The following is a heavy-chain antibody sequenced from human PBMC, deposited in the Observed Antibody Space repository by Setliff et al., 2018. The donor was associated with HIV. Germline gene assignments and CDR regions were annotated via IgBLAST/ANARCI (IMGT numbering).Heavy chain of an antibody. J-gene: IGHJ6*03. CDR1: GFTFSSYA. V-gene: IGHV3-23*01. CDR3: AKAFGYCSGGSCPVLMDV. CDR2: VSGSGDST. Sequence: QPGGSLRLSCAASGFTFSSYAVSWVRQAPGQGLEWVSAVSGSGDSTYYADSVKGRFTISRDNSKNTLYLQMNSLRAKDAAVYYCAKAFGYCSGGSCPVLMDVWGKGTTVTVSS. D-gene: IGHD2-15*01.